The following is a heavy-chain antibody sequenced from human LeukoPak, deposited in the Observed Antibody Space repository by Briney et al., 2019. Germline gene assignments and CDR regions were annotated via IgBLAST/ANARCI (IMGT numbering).Heavy chain of an antibody. V-gene: IGHV4-30-2*01. CDR2: IYHSGST. J-gene: IGHJ5*02. D-gene: IGHD6-13*01. Sequence: SQTLSLTCAVSGGSISSGGYYWSWIRQPPGKGLEWIGYIYHSGSTYYNPSLKSRVTISVDRSKNQFSLKLSSVTAADTAVYYCARGAIAAAGSSGPWGQGTLVTVSS. CDR1: GGSISSGGYY. CDR3: ARGAIAAAGSSGP.